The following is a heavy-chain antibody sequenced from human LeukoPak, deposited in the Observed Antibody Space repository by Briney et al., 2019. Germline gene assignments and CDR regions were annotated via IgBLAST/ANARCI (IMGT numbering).Heavy chain of an antibody. Sequence: ASVKVSCKASGYTFPSYFMHWVRQAPGQGLEWMGIINPTGGSTTYAQKFQGRVTMTRNTSISTAYMELSSLRSEDTAVYYCARGPSAYCSGGSCYSESAWFDPWGQGTLVTVSS. V-gene: IGHV1-46*01. CDR2: INPTGGST. CDR3: ARGPSAYCSGGSCYSESAWFDP. CDR1: GYTFPSYF. J-gene: IGHJ5*02. D-gene: IGHD2-15*01.